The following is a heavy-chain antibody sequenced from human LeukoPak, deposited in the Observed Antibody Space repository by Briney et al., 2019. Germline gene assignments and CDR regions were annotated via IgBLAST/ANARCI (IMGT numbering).Heavy chain of an antibody. J-gene: IGHJ4*02. CDR1: GFTVSSNY. Sequence: GGSLRLSCAASGFTVSSNYMSWVRQAPGKGLEWVSVNYSDGSTYYADSVMGRFTISRDNSKNTLYLQMNSLRAEDTAVYYCAGEYAAPAGYWGQGTLVTVSS. D-gene: IGHD1-1*01. CDR2: NYSDGST. CDR3: AGEYAAPAGY. V-gene: IGHV3-66*01.